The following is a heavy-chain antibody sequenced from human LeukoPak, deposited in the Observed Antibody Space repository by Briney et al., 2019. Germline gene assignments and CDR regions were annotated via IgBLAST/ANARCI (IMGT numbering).Heavy chain of an antibody. D-gene: IGHD6-13*01. CDR2: HHHSGST. Sequence: SETLSLTCNVSGGSISSFYWSWIRQPPGKGLEWIGYHHHSGSTNYHPSLKSRVTISVDTSKNQFSLKLTSVTAADTAVYYCAKGSRWYGSWGQGTLVTVSS. J-gene: IGHJ5*02. CDR3: AKGSRWYGS. V-gene: IGHV4-59*01. CDR1: GGSISSFY.